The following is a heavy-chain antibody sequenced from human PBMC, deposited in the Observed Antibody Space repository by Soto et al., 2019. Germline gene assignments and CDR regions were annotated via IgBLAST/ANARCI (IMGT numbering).Heavy chain of an antibody. D-gene: IGHD3-22*01. CDR1: GYTFASYG. Sequence: ASVKVSCKASGYTFASYGVSWVRQAPGQGLEWMGWISAYNGNTNYAQKLQGRVTLTTDTSTSTAHMELRSLRSDDTAVYYCARSVLGPYYLFLGMDVWGQGTTVTVSS. V-gene: IGHV1-18*01. CDR3: ARSVLGPYYLFLGMDV. CDR2: ISAYNGNT. J-gene: IGHJ6*02.